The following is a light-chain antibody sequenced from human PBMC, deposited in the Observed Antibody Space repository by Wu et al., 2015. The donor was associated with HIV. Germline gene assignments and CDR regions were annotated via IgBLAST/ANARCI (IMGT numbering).Light chain of an antibody. CDR1: QTVSRF. J-gene: IGKJ1*01. CDR3: HQRTNWPRT. Sequence: EIVLTQSPATLSLSPGERATLSCRASQTVSRFLAWYQQKPGQAPRLLIYDTSNRATGIPARFSGSGSGTDFTLTISSLEPEDFAVYYCHQRTNWPRTFGQGTKV. CDR2: DTS. V-gene: IGKV3-11*01.